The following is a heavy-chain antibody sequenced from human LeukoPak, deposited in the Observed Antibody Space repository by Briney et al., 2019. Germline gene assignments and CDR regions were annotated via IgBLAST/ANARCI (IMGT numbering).Heavy chain of an antibody. J-gene: IGHJ4*02. CDR3: ATDRDNSDWQKRFDS. CDR2: INQDGSEM. CDR1: GFTFSTYW. V-gene: IGHV3-7*01. D-gene: IGHD2-21*02. Sequence: GRSLRLPCAASGFTFSTYWMNWYRQAPGKGLEWVGNINQDGSEMNYVDSVRGRFTISRDNAKNSLHLQMNSLRAEDTAVYYCATDRDNSDWQKRFDSWGQGTLATVSS.